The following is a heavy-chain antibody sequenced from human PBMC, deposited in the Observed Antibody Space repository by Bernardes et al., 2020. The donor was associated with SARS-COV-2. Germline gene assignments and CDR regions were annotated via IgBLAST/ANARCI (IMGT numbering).Heavy chain of an antibody. D-gene: IGHD2-2*01. J-gene: IGHJ6*02. CDR1: GYTFTSYG. V-gene: IGHV1-18*01. CDR2: ISAYNGNT. Sequence: AQLEVGCKASGYTFTSYGISWVRQAPGQGLEWMGWISAYNGNTNYAQKLQGRVTMTTDTSTSTAYMELRSLRSDDTAVYYCARGIGVVPASIQNSYYYYGMDVWGQGTTVTVSS. CDR3: ARGIGVVPASIQNSYYYYGMDV.